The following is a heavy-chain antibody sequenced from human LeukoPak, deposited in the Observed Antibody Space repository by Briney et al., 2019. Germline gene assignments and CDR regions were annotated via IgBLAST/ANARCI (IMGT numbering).Heavy chain of an antibody. CDR3: ARGGPIGDFDY. J-gene: IGHJ4*02. Sequence: GGSLRLSCAASGFTVSSNYMSWVRQAPGKGLEWISVIYTGGSTYYADSVKGRFTISRDNSKNTLYLQMNSLRAEDTAVYYCARGGPIGDFDYWGQGTLVTVSS. CDR1: GFTVSSNY. D-gene: IGHD3-16*01. CDR2: IYTGGST. V-gene: IGHV3-53*01.